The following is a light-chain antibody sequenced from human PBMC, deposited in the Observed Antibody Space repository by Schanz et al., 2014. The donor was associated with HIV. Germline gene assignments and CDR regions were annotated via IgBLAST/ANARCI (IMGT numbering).Light chain of an antibody. J-gene: IGKJ1*01. Sequence: EIVMTQSPATLSVSPGDRVALSCRASQSVNSHLAWYQHKPGQAPRLLIYGASTRAAGIPGRFSGSGSGTEFTLTISSLLSEDFAVYYCQQYNTWPRTFGQGTKVELK. CDR3: QQYNTWPRT. CDR1: QSVNSH. CDR2: GAS. V-gene: IGKV3-15*01.